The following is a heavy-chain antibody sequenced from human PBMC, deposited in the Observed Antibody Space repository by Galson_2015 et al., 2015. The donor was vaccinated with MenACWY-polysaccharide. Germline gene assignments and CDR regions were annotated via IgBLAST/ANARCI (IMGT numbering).Heavy chain of an antibody. V-gene: IGHV3-74*01. D-gene: IGHD5-12*01. CDR3: ARGYSAYD. CDR1: GFTFSTYW. Sequence: SLRLSCAASGFTFSTYWMHWVRHAPGKGLVWVSRIKSDGCSTNYADSVKGRFTISRDNAKNTLYLQMNSLRAEDTALYYCARGYSAYDWGQGTLVTVSA. J-gene: IGHJ4*02. CDR2: IKSDGCST.